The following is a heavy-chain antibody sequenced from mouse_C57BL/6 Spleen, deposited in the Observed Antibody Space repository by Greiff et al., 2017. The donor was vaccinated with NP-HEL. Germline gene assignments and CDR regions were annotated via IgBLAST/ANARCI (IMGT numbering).Heavy chain of an antibody. CDR1: GFTFSDYG. CDR2: ISSGSSTI. D-gene: IGHD2-4*01. J-gene: IGHJ2*01. CDR3: ARGSLYYEYDEGYFDD. V-gene: IGHV5-17*01. Sequence: EVNLVESGGGLVKPGGSLKLSCAASGFTFSDYGMHWVRQAPEKGLEWVAYISSGSSTIYYADTVKGRFTISRDNAKNTLFLQMTSLRSEDTAMYYCARGSLYYEYDEGYFDDWGQGTTLTVSS.